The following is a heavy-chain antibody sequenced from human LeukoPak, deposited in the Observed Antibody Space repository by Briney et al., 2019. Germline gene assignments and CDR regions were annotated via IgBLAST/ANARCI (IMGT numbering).Heavy chain of an antibody. Sequence: ASVKVSCKASGYTFTGYYMHWVRQAPGQGLEWMGWINPNSGGTNYAQKFQGRVTMTRDTSISTAYMELSRLRSDDTAVYYCARGPPSWVVVPAAYFYNWFDPWGQGTLVTVSS. J-gene: IGHJ5*02. D-gene: IGHD2-2*01. CDR2: INPNSGGT. CDR3: ARGPPSWVVVPAAYFYNWFDP. CDR1: GYTFTGYY. V-gene: IGHV1-2*02.